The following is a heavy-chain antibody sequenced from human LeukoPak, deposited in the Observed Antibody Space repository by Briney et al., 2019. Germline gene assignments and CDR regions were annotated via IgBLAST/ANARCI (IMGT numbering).Heavy chain of an antibody. CDR3: AREPTYYYDSSGYYSAFDI. CDR1: GFTFSSYG. V-gene: IGHV3-23*01. CDR2: ISGSGGST. Sequence: GGSLRLSCAASGFTFSSYGMSWVRQAPGKGLEWVSAISGSGGSTYYADSVKGRFTISRDNSKNTLYLQMNSLRAEDTAVYYCAREPTYYYDSSGYYSAFDIWGQGTMVTVSS. D-gene: IGHD3-22*01. J-gene: IGHJ3*02.